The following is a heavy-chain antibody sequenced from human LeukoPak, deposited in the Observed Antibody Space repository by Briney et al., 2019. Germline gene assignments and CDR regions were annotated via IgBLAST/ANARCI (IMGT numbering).Heavy chain of an antibody. V-gene: IGHV1-2*02. J-gene: IGHJ2*01. D-gene: IGHD2-2*01. CDR1: GYTFTGYY. CDR2: INPNSGGT. Sequence: ASVKVSRKASGYTFTGYYMHWVRQAPGQGLEWMGWINPNSGGTNYAQKFQGRVTMTRDTSISTAYMELSRLRSDDTAVYYCARPLHIVVVPAERPDWYFDLWGRGTLVTVSS. CDR3: ARPLHIVVVPAERPDWYFDL.